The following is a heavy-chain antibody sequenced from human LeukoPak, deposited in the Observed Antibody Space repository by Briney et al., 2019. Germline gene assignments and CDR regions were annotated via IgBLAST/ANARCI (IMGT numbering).Heavy chain of an antibody. CDR1: GFTFSSYS. CDR3: ARGGSWPLIGAFDI. V-gene: IGHV3-21*01. D-gene: IGHD3-10*01. Sequence: RSGGSLRLSCAASGFTFSSYSMNWVRQAPGKGLEWVSSISSSSSYIYYADSVKGRFTISRDNAKNSLYLQMNSLRAEDTAVYYCARGGSWPLIGAFDIWGQGTMVTVSS. J-gene: IGHJ3*02. CDR2: ISSSSSYI.